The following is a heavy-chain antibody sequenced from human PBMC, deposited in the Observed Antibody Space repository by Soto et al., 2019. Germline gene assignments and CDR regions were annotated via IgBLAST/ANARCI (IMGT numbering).Heavy chain of an antibody. CDR1: GGSISSGGYY. CDR3: ARVFSDSSSFFDP. D-gene: IGHD6-13*01. V-gene: IGHV4-31*03. CDR2: IYYSGRT. Sequence: QVQLQESGPGLVKPSQTLSLTCTVSGGSISSGGYYWSWIRQHPGKGLEWIGYIYYSGRTNYNPSFKSRVTISVDTSKNQFSLKLNSVTAADTAVYYCARVFSDSSSFFDPWGQGTLVTVSS. J-gene: IGHJ5*02.